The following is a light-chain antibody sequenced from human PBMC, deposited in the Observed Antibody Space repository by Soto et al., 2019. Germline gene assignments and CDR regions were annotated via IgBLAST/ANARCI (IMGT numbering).Light chain of an antibody. CDR2: EVS. CDR3: TSYTSDDVRDV. Sequence: QSVLTQPASVSGTPGQSITISCTGSNSDVGIYDFVSWYQHHPGRAPKLIVSEVSHRPSGVSNRFSGSKSGNTASLTISGLQSEDEADYYCTSYTSDDVRDVFGTGTKVTVL. J-gene: IGLJ1*01. CDR1: NSDVGIYDF. V-gene: IGLV2-14*01.